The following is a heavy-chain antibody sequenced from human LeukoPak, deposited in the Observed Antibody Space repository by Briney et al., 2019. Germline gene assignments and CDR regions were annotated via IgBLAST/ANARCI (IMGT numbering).Heavy chain of an antibody. V-gene: IGHV4-34*01. CDR1: GGSFSGYY. J-gene: IGHJ4*02. D-gene: IGHD3-10*01. CDR2: INHSGST. Sequence: PSETLSLTCAVYGGSFSGYYWSWIRQPPGKGLEWIGEINHSGSTNYNPSLKSRVTISVDTSKNQFSLKLSSVTAADTAVYYCARGTNWFGEPPRYWGQGTLVTVSS. CDR3: ARGTNWFGEPPRY.